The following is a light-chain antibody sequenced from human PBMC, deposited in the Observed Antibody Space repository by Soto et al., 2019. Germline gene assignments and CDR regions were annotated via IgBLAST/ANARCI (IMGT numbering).Light chain of an antibody. J-gene: IGLJ2*01. CDR2: EGT. V-gene: IGLV2-23*01. CDR1: SGNVGTYDL. Sequence: QSALTQPASVSASPGQSITISCTGTSGNVGTYDLVSWYQHLPDKAPKLIIYEGTKRPSGISSRFSGSKSGNTASLTISGLQAEDDADYYCCSFAVGAALVFGGGTKVTVL. CDR3: CSFAVGAALV.